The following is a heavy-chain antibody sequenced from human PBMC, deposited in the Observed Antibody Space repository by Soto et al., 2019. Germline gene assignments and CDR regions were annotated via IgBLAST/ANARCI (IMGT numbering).Heavy chain of an antibody. D-gene: IGHD6-13*01. CDR3: ARGKQINKNLDP. CDR2: IYYSGST. J-gene: IGHJ5*02. V-gene: IGHV4-61*01. CDR1: GGSVSSGSYY. Sequence: PSETLSLTCTVSGGSVSSGSYYGSWIRQPPGKGLEWIGYIYYSGSTNYNPSLKSRVTISVDTSKNQFSLKLSSVTAADTAVYYCARGKQINKNLDPWGQGTLVTVSS.